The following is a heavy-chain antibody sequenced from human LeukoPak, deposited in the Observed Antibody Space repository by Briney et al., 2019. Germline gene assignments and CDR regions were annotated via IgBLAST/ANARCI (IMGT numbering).Heavy chain of an antibody. CDR1: GVSISSYY. J-gene: IGHJ5*02. CDR2: MYYSGST. V-gene: IGHV4-59*01. CDR3: ARGPPPGYSSGWYDV. Sequence: SETLSLTCTGSGVSISSYYWSWLGQPPGKGLEWVGYMYYSGSTNYNPSLKSRVTISVDTSKNQFSLKLSSVTAADTAVYYCARGPPPGYSSGWYDVWGQGTLVTVSS. D-gene: IGHD6-19*01.